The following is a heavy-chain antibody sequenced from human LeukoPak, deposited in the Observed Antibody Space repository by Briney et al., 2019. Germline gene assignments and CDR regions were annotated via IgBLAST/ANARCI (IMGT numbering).Heavy chain of an antibody. V-gene: IGHV4-59*01. CDR3: ARLDSSGYYQSFDY. Sequence: PSETLSLTCTVSGGSISSYYWSWIRQPPGKGLEGIGDIYYSGSTNYNPSLKSRVTISIDTSKNQISLKLSSVTAADTAVYYCARLDSSGYYQSFDYWGQGTLVTVSS. CDR2: IYYSGST. J-gene: IGHJ4*02. D-gene: IGHD3-22*01. CDR1: GGSISSYY.